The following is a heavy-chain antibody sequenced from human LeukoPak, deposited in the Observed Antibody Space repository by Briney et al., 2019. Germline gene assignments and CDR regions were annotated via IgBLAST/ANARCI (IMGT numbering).Heavy chain of an antibody. CDR3: ARGGLFAYYFDY. D-gene: IGHD3-10*02. CDR2: IYSGGST. V-gene: IGHV3-66*01. Sequence: GGSLRLSCAASGFTVSNTYMSWVRQAPGKGLEWVSVIYSGGSTYYADSVKGRFTISRDNSKNTLYLQMNSLRAEDTAVYYCARGGLFAYYFDYWGQGTLVTVSS. CDR1: GFTVSNTY. J-gene: IGHJ4*02.